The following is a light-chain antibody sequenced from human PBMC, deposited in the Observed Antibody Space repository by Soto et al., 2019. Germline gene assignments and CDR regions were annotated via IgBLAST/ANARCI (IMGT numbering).Light chain of an antibody. CDR2: EIN. CDR1: RIDVGAYDY. CDR3: SSFAGSNNFPYV. J-gene: IGLJ1*01. V-gene: IGLV2-8*01. Sequence: CVLTHSPSACRSPARPVTISCPGSRIDVGAYDYVSWYQQHPGKAPKLMIYEINKRPSGVPDRFSGSKSGNTASLTVSGLQAEDEADYYCSSFAGSNNFPYVFGTGTKVTVL.